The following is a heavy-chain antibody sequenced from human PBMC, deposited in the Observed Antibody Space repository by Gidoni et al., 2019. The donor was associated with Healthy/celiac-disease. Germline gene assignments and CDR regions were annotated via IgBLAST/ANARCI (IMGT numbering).Heavy chain of an antibody. J-gene: IGHJ5*02. CDR2: INHSGST. D-gene: IGHD6-6*01. V-gene: IGHV4-34*01. CDR3: ARGRYSSSFGGWFDP. CDR1: GGSFSGYY. Sequence: QVQLQQWGAGLLKPSETLSLTCAVYGGSFSGYYWSWLRQPPGKGLEWIGEINHSGSTNYNPSLKSRVTISVDTSKNQFSLKLSSVTAADTAVYYCARGRYSSSFGGWFDPWGQGTLVTVSS.